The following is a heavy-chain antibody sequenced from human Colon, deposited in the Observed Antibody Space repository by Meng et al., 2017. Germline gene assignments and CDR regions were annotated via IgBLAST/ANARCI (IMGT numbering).Heavy chain of an antibody. CDR1: GFPFSSYD. J-gene: IGHJ4*02. Sequence: GESLKISCATSGFPFSSYDMNWVRQGPGKGLEWVSYISSSGSTIYYADSVKGRFTISRDNAKNTLYLQMNSLRAEDTAVYYCARFGKTVVVKNDYWGQGTLVTVSS. CDR3: ARFGKTVVVKNDY. CDR2: ISSSGSTI. V-gene: IGHV3-48*03. D-gene: IGHD2-15*01.